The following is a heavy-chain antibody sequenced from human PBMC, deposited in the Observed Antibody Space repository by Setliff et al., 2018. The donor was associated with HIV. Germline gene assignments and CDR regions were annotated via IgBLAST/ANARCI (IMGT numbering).Heavy chain of an antibody. J-gene: IGHJ6*03. CDR3: ARHGAFYYYYYMDV. CDR2: INHSGST. V-gene: IGHV4-34*01. CDR1: GGSFTDYY. Sequence: SETLSLTCAVYGGSFTDYYWIWIRQPPGKGLEWIGEINHSGSTHYNPSLKSRLTISVDTSKNQFSLKLNSVTATDTAVYYCARHGAFYYYYYMDVWGKGTTVTVSS.